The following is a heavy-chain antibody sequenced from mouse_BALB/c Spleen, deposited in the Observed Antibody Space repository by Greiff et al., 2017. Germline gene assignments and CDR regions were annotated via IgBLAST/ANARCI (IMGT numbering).Heavy chain of an antibody. CDR2: IDPANGNT. V-gene: IGHV14-3*02. Sequence: EVQLQQSGAELVKPGASVKLSCTASGFNIKDTYMHWVKQRPEQGLEWIGRIDPANGNTKYDPKFQGKATITAETSSNTAYLQLSSLTSEDTAVYYCARVTTATAWFAYWGQGTLVTVSA. CDR1: GFNIKDTY. CDR3: ARVTTATAWFAY. J-gene: IGHJ3*01. D-gene: IGHD1-2*01.